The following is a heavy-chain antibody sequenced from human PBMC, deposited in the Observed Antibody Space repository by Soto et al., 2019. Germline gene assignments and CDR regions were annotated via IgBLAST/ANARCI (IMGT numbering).Heavy chain of an antibody. CDR1: GGSVHTGDFS. D-gene: IGHD1-26*01. J-gene: IGHJ6*03. V-gene: IGHV4-39*01. CDR3: VRLPPTATPGRNFYFYMDV. CDR2: IHSGGST. Sequence: QLRLQESGPRLLKPSATLSLTCSVSGGSVHTGDFSWGWVRQPPGKGPEWIASIHSGGSTNFNPSLHSLASISLDASRNEIYLTLTSVAAADTSLYYCVRLPPTATPGRNFYFYMDVWGKGTTVTVSS.